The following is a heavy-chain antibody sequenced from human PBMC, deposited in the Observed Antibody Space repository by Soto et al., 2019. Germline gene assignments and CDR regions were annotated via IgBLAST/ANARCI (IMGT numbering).Heavy chain of an antibody. J-gene: IGHJ4*02. D-gene: IGHD2-2*01. CDR1: GFTFSTYW. Sequence: EVQLVEAGGGLVQPGGSLRLSCAASGFTFSTYWMSWVRQAPGKGLEWVANIKQDGSEKYYVDSVKGRFTISRDNTKKSLYLQMNSLRAEDTAVYYCASRYLEFCNSASCSAPYDYWGQGTLFTVSS. CDR3: ASRYLEFCNSASCSAPYDY. CDR2: IKQDGSEK. V-gene: IGHV3-7*05.